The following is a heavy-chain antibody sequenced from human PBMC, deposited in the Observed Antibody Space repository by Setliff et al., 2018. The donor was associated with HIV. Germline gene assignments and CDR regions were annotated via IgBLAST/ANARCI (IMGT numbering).Heavy chain of an antibody. CDR3: ARDEPTGGIDY. CDR2: IKQDGSEK. Sequence: GGSLRLSCAASGFTFNSYWMNWVRQAPGKGLEWVGNIKQDGSEKYYVDSVKGRFTISRDNAKNSLYLQMNNLRAEDTAVYYCARDEPTGGIDYWGQGTLVTVSS. D-gene: IGHD3-16*01. J-gene: IGHJ4*02. V-gene: IGHV3-7*01. CDR1: GFTFNSYW.